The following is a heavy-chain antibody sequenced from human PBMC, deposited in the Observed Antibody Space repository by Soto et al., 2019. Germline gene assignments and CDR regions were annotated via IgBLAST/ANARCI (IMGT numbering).Heavy chain of an antibody. CDR1: VDSVSSTSAA. D-gene: IGHD1-26*01. Sequence: SQTPSLSRVISVDSVSSTSAACDWIRQSPSRGREWLGRTYYRAKWSNDYAIFVQSRMTITLDTTENQFSLHLNSVTPEDTAVYYCARVSSGSNYRKPDYYYYDMDDWGQGTTVTVSS. V-gene: IGHV6-1*01. J-gene: IGHJ6*02. CDR3: ARVSSGSNYRKPDYYYYDMDD. CDR2: TYYRAKWSN.